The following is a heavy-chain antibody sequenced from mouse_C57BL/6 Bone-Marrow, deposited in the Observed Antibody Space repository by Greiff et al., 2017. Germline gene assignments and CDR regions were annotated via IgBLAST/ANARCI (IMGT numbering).Heavy chain of an antibody. Sequence: EVQLQQSGPELVKPGASVKISCKASGYSFTGYYMNWVKQSPEKSLEWIGEINPSTGGTTYNQKFKAKATLTLDKSSSTAYMQLKSLTSEDSAVYYCARSQYYYAMDYWGQGTSVTVSS. D-gene: IGHD6-1*01. CDR3: ARSQYYYAMDY. J-gene: IGHJ4*01. V-gene: IGHV1-42*01. CDR1: GYSFTGYY. CDR2: INPSTGGT.